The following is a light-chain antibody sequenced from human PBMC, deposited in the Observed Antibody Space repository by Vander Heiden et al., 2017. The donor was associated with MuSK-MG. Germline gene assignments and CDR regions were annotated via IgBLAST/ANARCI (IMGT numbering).Light chain of an antibody. V-gene: IGLV2-14*03. CDR2: DVS. Sequence: QSALTHPASVPGSPGQSITISCTGTSSDVGGYNYVSWYQQHPGKAPKLMIYDVSNRPAGVSNRFSGSKSGNTASLTISGLQAEDEADYYCSSYTSSSTRVFGGGTKLTVL. J-gene: IGLJ2*01. CDR1: SSDVGGYNY. CDR3: SSYTSSSTRV.